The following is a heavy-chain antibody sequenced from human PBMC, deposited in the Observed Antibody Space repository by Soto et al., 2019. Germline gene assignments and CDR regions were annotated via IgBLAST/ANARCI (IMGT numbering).Heavy chain of an antibody. V-gene: IGHV3-64D*08. CDR3: VKDKYSTAVAGIGPFDY. J-gene: IGHJ4*02. CDR2: ISSNGGST. D-gene: IGHD6-19*01. Sequence: PGGSLRLSCAASGFTFSSYAMHWVRQAPGKGLEYVSAISSNGGSTYYADSVKGRFTISRDNSKKNLYLQMSSLRAEDTAVYYCVKDKYSTAVAGIGPFDYWGQGTLVTVSS. CDR1: GFTFSSYA.